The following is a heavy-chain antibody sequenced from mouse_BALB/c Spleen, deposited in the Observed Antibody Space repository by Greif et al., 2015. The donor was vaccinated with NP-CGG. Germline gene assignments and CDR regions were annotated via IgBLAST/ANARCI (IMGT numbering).Heavy chain of an antibody. J-gene: IGHJ2*01. D-gene: IGHD4-1*01. CDR3: TRNGTAWDY. CDR2: IDPETGGT. V-gene: IGHV1-15*01. Sequence: QVQLQQSGAELVRPGASVTLSCKASGYTFTDYEMHWVKQTPVHGLEWIGAIDPETGGTAYNQKFKGKATLTADKSSSAAYMELRSLTSEDSAVYYCTRNGTAWDYWGQGTTLTVSS. CDR1: GYTFTDYE.